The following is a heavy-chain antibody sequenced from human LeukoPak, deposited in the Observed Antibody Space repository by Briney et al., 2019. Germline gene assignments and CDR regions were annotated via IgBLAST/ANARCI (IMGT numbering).Heavy chain of an antibody. CDR3: ARAAPLGYCSSTSCYNFDY. J-gene: IGHJ4*02. D-gene: IGHD2-2*01. Sequence: TSETLSLTCAVSGGSISSSNWWSWVRQPPGKGLEWIGEIYHSGSTNYNPSLKSRVTISVDKSKNQFSLKLSSVTAADTAVYYCARAAPLGYCSSTSCYNFDYWGQGTLVTVSS. V-gene: IGHV4-4*02. CDR2: IYHSGST. CDR1: GGSISSSNW.